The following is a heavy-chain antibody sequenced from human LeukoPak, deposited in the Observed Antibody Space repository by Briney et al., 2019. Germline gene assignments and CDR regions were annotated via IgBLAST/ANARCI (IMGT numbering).Heavy chain of an antibody. V-gene: IGHV3-23*01. Sequence: GGSLRLSCAASGFTFSSYAMSWVRQAPGKGLEWVSAISGSGGSTYYADSVKGRFTISRDNSKNILYLQMNSLRAEDTAVYYCAKSQLRYFDWLSGFDYWGQGTLVTVSS. CDR2: ISGSGGST. J-gene: IGHJ4*02. CDR3: AKSQLRYFDWLSGFDY. D-gene: IGHD3-9*01. CDR1: GFTFSSYA.